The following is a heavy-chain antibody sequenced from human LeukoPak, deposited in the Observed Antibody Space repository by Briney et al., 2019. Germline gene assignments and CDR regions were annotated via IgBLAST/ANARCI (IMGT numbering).Heavy chain of an antibody. J-gene: IGHJ4*02. CDR1: GYTFTGYY. D-gene: IGHD3-10*01. CDR2: IYPNSGGT. Sequence: ASVKVSCKASGYTFTGYYIHWVRQAPGQGLEWMGWIYPNSGGTNYAQKFQGRVTMTRDTSISTAYMELSSLRSDDTAVYFCARVHEEWFGELPSGYWGQGTLVTVSS. V-gene: IGHV1-2*02. CDR3: ARVHEEWFGELPSGY.